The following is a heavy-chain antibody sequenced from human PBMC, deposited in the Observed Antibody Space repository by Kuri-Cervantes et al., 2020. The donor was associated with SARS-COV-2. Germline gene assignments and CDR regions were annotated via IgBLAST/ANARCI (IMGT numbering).Heavy chain of an antibody. CDR1: GGSISSSSYY. CDR2: INHSGST. D-gene: IGHD4-11*01. J-gene: IGHJ4*02. Sequence: SETLSLTCTVSGGSISSSSYYWSWIRQPPGKGLEWIGEINHSGSTNYNPSLKSRVTISVDTSKNQFSLKLSSVTAADTAVYYCARGGSGNYPNLLGYWGQGTLVTSPQ. CDR3: ARGGSGNYPNLLGY. V-gene: IGHV4-39*07.